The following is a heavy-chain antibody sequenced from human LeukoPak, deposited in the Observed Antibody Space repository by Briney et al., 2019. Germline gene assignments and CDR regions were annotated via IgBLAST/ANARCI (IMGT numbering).Heavy chain of an antibody. D-gene: IGHD6-19*01. J-gene: IGHJ6*03. CDR2: ISISSSYI. V-gene: IGHV3-21*01. Sequence: PGGSLRLSCAASGFTFSSYAMSWVRQAPGKGLEWVSSISISSSYIYYADSVKGRFTISRDNAKNSLYLQMNSLRAEDTAVYYCARDGSGWNPHTGRGHYYYYMDVWGKGTTVTISS. CDR1: GFTFSSYA. CDR3: ARDGSGWNPHTGRGHYYYYMDV.